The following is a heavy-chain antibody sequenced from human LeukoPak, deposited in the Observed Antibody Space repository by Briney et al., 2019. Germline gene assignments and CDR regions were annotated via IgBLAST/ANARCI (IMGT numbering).Heavy chain of an antibody. CDR1: GFTFSSYS. J-gene: IGHJ4*02. V-gene: IGHV3-21*01. D-gene: IGHD3-10*01. CDR3: ARVSALEGPGDY. Sequence: GRSLRLSCAASGFTFSSYSMNWVRQAPGKGLEWVSSISSSSSYIYYADSVKGRFTISRDNAKNSLDLQMNSLRAEDTAVYYCARVSALEGPGDYWGQGTLVTVSS. CDR2: ISSSSSYI.